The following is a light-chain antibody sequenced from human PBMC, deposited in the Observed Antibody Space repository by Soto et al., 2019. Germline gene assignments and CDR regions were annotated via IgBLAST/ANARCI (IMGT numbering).Light chain of an antibody. CDR2: DAS. V-gene: IGKV1-5*01. CDR3: QQYDTYWP. CDR1: QSILSW. J-gene: IGKJ1*01. Sequence: DIHRIQSHSTLCASVGDRDTITCRASQSILSWLAWYQHKPGKAPKLLIYDASSLESGVPSRFSGSRSGTEFTLTISSLQPDDIATYYCQQYDTYWPFGQGAKVDIK.